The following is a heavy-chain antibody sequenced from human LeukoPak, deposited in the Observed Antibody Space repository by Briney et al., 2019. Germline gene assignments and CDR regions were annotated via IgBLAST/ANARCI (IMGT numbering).Heavy chain of an antibody. CDR3: ARDGDSISSFYYYYYMAV. CDR2: INGAGSET. D-gene: IGHD6-6*01. V-gene: IGHV3-74*01. CDR1: RFTFSGYW. J-gene: IGHJ6*03. Sequence: GGSLRLSCAASRFTFSGYWMHWVRQAPGKGLIWVAGINGAGSETTYADSVEGRFTVSRDNAKNSLYLQMNSLRAEDTGAYFCARDGDSISSFYYYYYMAVWGKGTTVTVSS.